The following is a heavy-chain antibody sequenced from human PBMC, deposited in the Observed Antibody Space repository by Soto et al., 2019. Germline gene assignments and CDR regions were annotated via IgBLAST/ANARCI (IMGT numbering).Heavy chain of an antibody. V-gene: IGHV4-34*01. CDR1: GGSFSVYY. D-gene: IGHD3-16*02. CDR3: ARESLLVDY. J-gene: IGHJ4*02. CDR2: INHSGST. Sequence: SETLSLTCAVYGGSFSVYYWSWIRQPPGKGLEWIGEINHSGSTNYNPSLKSRVTISVDTSKNQFSLKLSSVTAADTAVYYCARESLLVDYWGQGTLVTVSS.